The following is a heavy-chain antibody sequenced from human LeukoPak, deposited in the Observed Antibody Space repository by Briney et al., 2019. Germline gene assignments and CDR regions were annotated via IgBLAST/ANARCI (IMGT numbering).Heavy chain of an antibody. CDR1: GYTLTELS. D-gene: IGHD4-23*01. J-gene: IGHJ4*02. V-gene: IGHV1-24*01. CDR3: ATGTKDDYGGNPLFDY. Sequence: GASVKVSCKVSGYTLTELSMHWVRQAPGKGLEWMGGFDPEDGETIYAQKFQGRVTMTEDTSTDTAYMELSSLRSEDTAVYYCATGTKDDYGGNPLFDYWGQGTLVTVSS. CDR2: FDPEDGET.